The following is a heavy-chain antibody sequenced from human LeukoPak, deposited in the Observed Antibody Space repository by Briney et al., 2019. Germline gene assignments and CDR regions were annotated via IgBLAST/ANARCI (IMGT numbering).Heavy chain of an antibody. CDR2: FYPAESRV. CDR1: GYTFANYW. D-gene: IGHD3-3*01. CDR3: ARSSKSAFDY. Sequence: GGSLKISCKVSGYTFANYWIGWARQMPGKGLEWVGIFYPAESRVRYGPSFRGQVTISVDKSISTAYLQWNSLKASDSAMYYCARSSKSAFDYWGQGTLVSVSS. J-gene: IGHJ4*02. V-gene: IGHV5-51*01.